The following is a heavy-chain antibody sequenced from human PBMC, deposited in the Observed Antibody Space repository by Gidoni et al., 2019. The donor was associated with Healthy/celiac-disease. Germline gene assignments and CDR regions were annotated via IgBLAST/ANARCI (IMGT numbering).Heavy chain of an antibody. V-gene: IGHV4-39*07. J-gene: IGHJ3*02. CDR2: IYYSGST. D-gene: IGHD1-20*01. CDR3: ARPITGTPFFRAFDI. Sequence: GLEWIGSIYYSGSTYYNPSLKSRVTISVDTSKNQFSLKLSSVTAADTAVYYCARPITGTPFFRAFDIWGQGTMVTVSS.